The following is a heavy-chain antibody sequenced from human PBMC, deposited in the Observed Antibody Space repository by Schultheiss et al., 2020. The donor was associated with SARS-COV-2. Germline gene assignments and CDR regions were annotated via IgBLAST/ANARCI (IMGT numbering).Heavy chain of an antibody. D-gene: IGHD1-26*01. V-gene: IGHV4-59*12. CDR3: GAVVGATHFQH. CDR1: GGSISSYY. Sequence: SQTLSLTCTVSGGSISSYYWNWIRQPPGKGLEWIGYIYYSGSTNYNPSLKSRVTISVDKSKNQFSLNLNSVSAADTAVYYCGAVVGATHFQHWGQGTLVTVSS. J-gene: IGHJ1*01. CDR2: IYYSGST.